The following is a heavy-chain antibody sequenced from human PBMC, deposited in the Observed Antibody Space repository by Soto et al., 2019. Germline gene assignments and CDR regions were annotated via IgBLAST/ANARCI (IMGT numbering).Heavy chain of an antibody. Sequence: GGSLRLSCAASGFTFSSYAMSWVRQAPGKGLEWVSAISGSGGSTYYADSVKGRSTISRDNSKNTLYLQMNSLRAEDTAVYYCAKKNNYYPGPEYFQHWGQGTLVTVSS. V-gene: IGHV3-23*01. CDR1: GFTFSSYA. CDR2: ISGSGGST. D-gene: IGHD1-1*01. J-gene: IGHJ1*01. CDR3: AKKNNYYPGPEYFQH.